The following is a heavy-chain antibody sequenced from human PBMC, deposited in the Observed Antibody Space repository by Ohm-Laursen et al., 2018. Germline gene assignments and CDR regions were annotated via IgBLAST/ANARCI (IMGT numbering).Heavy chain of an antibody. CDR3: VRHPFDS. V-gene: IGHV3-74*01. CDR2: INGEGSSI. J-gene: IGHJ4*02. Sequence: SLRLSCTASGFTFSSSWMHWVRQAPGKGLVWVSRINGEGSSISYADSVKGRFSISRDNAKSTLYLQMNSLRAEDTAIYYCVRHPFDSWGQGTLVTVSS. CDR1: GFTFSSSW.